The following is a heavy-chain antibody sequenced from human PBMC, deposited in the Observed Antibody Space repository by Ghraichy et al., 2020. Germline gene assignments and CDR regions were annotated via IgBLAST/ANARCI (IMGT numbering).Heavy chain of an antibody. CDR3: ARVGGYYDSSGYYTTLYYFDY. D-gene: IGHD3-22*01. J-gene: IGHJ4*02. CDR2: ISAYNGNT. CDR1: GYTFTSYG. Sequence: ASLKVSCKASGYTFTSYGISWVRQAPGQGLEWMGWISAYNGNTNYAQKLQGRVTMTTDTSTSTAYMELRSLRSDDTAVYYCARVGGYYDSSGYYTTLYYFDYWGQGTLVTVSS. V-gene: IGHV1-18*04.